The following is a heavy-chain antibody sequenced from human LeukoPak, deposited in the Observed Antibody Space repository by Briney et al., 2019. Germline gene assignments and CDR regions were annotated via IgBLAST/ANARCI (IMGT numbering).Heavy chain of an antibody. CDR2: IYYSGST. D-gene: IGHD6-13*01. J-gene: IGHJ4*02. CDR3: ARIRKAAAGNAIDY. CDR1: GGSISSGGNY. Sequence: SETLSLTCTVSGGSISSGGNYWSWIRQHPGKGLEWIGYIYYSGSTYYNPSLKSRVTISVDTSKNQFSLKLSSVTAADTAVYYCARIRKAAAGNAIDYWGQGTLVTVSS. V-gene: IGHV4-31*03.